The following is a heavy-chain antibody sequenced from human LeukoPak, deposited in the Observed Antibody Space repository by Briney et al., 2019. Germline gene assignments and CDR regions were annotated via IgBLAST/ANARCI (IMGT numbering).Heavy chain of an antibody. Sequence: QPGGSLRLSCAASGFTFSTYSMNWVRQAPGKGLEWVSYISSSSSSSIYYADSVKGRFTISRDNAKNSLYLQMNSMRAEDTAVYYCAVDAFDIWGQGTMVTVSS. CDR1: GFTFSTYS. V-gene: IGHV3-48*01. J-gene: IGHJ3*02. CDR3: AVDAFDI. CDR2: ISSSSSSSI.